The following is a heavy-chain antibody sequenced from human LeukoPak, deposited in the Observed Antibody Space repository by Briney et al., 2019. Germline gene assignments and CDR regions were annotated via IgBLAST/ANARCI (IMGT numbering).Heavy chain of an antibody. Sequence: PSETLSLTCTVSGGSISSGDYYWSWIRQPPGKGLEWIGYIYYSGSTYYNPSLKSRVTISVDTSKNQFSLKLSSVTAADTAVYYCARVSILGDSGYDAKPWYFDLWGRGTLVTVSS. CDR2: IYYSGST. CDR3: ARVSILGDSGYDAKPWYFDL. CDR1: GGSISSGDYY. D-gene: IGHD5-12*01. J-gene: IGHJ2*01. V-gene: IGHV4-30-4*01.